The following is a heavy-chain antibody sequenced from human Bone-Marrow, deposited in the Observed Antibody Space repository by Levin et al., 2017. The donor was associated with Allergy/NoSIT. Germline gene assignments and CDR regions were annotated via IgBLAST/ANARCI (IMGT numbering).Heavy chain of an antibody. Sequence: QRGESLKISCEASGFTFSDYGMHWVRQAPGKGLEWVAVMSHDYTYEDFAVSVKGRFTVSRDNSKNTLYLQMNSLRVDDTAVYYCTTEDCTGGLCLGGDSWGQGTLVTVSS. CDR3: TTEDCTGGLCLGGDS. CDR2: MSHDYTYE. CDR1: GFTFSDYG. D-gene: IGHD2-8*02. J-gene: IGHJ4*02. V-gene: IGHV3-30*03.